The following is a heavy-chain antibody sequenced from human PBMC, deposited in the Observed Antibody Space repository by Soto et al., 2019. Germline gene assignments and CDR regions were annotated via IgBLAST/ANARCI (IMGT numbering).Heavy chain of an antibody. Sequence: SETLSLTCSVSGGSISGSYWSWIRQSPGKGLEWLGYVYYTGSTNYSPSLRSRVSISVDTSKNEFSLRLSSVTAADMAVYFCARSVAVPGAHIDYWGQGTQVTVSS. CDR1: GGSISGSY. V-gene: IGHV4-59*01. D-gene: IGHD6-19*01. CDR3: ARSVAVPGAHIDY. J-gene: IGHJ4*02. CDR2: VYYTGST.